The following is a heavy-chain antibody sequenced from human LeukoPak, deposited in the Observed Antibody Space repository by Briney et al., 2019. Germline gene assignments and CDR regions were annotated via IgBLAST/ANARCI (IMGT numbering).Heavy chain of an antibody. D-gene: IGHD3-22*01. Sequence: SEILSLTCSASGASTSSRYWSWIRQSPGRTLEWIGHIYNGRNTKYNPSLTSRVTISVDTSKNQFSLKLSSVTAADTAVYYCARHFGGDSSGYDDYWGQGTLVTVSS. CDR1: GASTSSRY. V-gene: IGHV4-59*08. CDR3: ARHFGGDSSGYDDY. CDR2: IYNGRNT. J-gene: IGHJ4*02.